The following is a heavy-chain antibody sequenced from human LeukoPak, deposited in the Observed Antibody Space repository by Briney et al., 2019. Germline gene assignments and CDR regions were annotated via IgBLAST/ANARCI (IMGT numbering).Heavy chain of an antibody. D-gene: IGHD6-13*01. V-gene: IGHV1-2*02. CDR1: GYTFTDYY. Sequence: GASVKVSCKASGYTFTDYYMHWVRQAPGQGLEWMGWINPNSGGTDYVQKFQGRVTMTRDASISTAYMELSRLRSEDTAVYYCARGFGYSSSGDYWGQGTLVTVSS. CDR2: INPNSGGT. CDR3: ARGFGYSSSGDY. J-gene: IGHJ4*02.